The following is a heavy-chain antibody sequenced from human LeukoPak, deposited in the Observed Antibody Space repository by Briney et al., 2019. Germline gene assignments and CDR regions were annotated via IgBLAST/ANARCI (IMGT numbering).Heavy chain of an antibody. CDR3: ARVNVRGVFDY. D-gene: IGHD3-10*02. V-gene: IGHV1-69*05. Sequence: ASVKVSCKASGGTFSSYAISWVRQAPGQGLEWMGGIIPIFGTANYAQKLQGRVTMTTDTSTSTAYMELRSLRSDDTAVYYCARVNVRGVFDYWGQGTLVTVSS. CDR1: GGTFSSYA. J-gene: IGHJ4*02. CDR2: IIPIFGTA.